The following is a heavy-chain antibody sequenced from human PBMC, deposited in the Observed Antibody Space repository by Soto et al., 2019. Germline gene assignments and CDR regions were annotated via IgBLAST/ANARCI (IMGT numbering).Heavy chain of an antibody. CDR1: GGSVSSGSYY. CDR2: IYYSGST. CDR3: ARDFGDSSGYPDAFDI. V-gene: IGHV4-61*01. J-gene: IGHJ3*02. Sequence: SETLSLTCTVSGGSVSSGSYYWSWIRQPPGKGLEWIGYIYYSGSTNYNPSLKSRVTISVDTSKNQFSLKLSSVTAADTAVYYCARDFGDSSGYPDAFDIWGQGTMVT. D-gene: IGHD3-22*01.